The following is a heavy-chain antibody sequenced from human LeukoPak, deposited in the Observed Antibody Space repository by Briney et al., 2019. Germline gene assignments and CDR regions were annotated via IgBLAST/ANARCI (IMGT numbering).Heavy chain of an antibody. CDR2: IYHSGST. D-gene: IGHD3-22*01. Sequence: PSETLSLTCTVSGYSISSGYYWGWIRQPPGKGLEWIGSIYHSGSTYYNPSLKSRVTISVDTSKNQFSLKLSSVTAADTAVYYCARVLYDSSGYEGVYYFDYWGQGTLVTVSS. CDR3: ARVLYDSSGYEGVYYFDY. CDR1: GYSISSGYY. V-gene: IGHV4-38-2*02. J-gene: IGHJ4*02.